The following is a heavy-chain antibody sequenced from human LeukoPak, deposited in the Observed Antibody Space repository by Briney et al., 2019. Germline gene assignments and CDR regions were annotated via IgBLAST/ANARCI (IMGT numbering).Heavy chain of an antibody. CDR1: GYTFTGYY. Sequence: ASVKVPCKASGYTFTGYYIHWVRQAPGQGLEWMGWINPNSGGTNYAQKFQGRVTMTRDTSISTIYMELSSLRSDDTAVYYCARFSGSSNFDYWGQGTLVTVPS. CDR2: INPNSGGT. CDR3: ARFSGSSNFDY. V-gene: IGHV1-2*02. J-gene: IGHJ4*02. D-gene: IGHD1-26*01.